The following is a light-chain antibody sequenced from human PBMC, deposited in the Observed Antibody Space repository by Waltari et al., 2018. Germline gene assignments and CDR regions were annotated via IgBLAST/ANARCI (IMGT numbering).Light chain of an antibody. CDR3: SSQSTKNGVI. CDR1: SSDGGVYDS. CDR2: DVN. V-gene: IGLV2-14*03. J-gene: IGLJ2*01. Sequence: QSALTQPASVSGSSGQSITISCTGSSSDGGVYDSFSWYEDHPGQAPKLIIYDVNKRPSGVSDRFSGSKSGNTASLTISGLQTEDEATFYCSSQSTKNGVIFGGGTKVTVL.